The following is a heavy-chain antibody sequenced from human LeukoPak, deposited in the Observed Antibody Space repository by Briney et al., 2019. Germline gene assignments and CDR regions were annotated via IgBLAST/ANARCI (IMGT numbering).Heavy chain of an antibody. CDR2: IIPLFGTP. Sequence: PVKVSCKASGGTFSSYAISWVRQAPGQGLEWMGGIIPLFGTPDYAQKFQDRLTITADKSTSTAYMELSSLRSEDTAVYYCASATLRCSGGSCYEMDVWGKGTTVTVSS. D-gene: IGHD2-15*01. CDR1: GGTFSSYA. V-gene: IGHV1-69*06. J-gene: IGHJ6*04. CDR3: ASATLRCSGGSCYEMDV.